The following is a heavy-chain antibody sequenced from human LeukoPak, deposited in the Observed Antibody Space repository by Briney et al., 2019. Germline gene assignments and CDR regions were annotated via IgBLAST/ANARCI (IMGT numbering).Heavy chain of an antibody. CDR3: AKDALYSSGWYWNYFDY. V-gene: IGHV3-9*01. CDR2: ISWNSGSI. J-gene: IGHJ4*02. CDR1: GFTFDDYA. D-gene: IGHD6-19*01. Sequence: TGGSLRLSCAASGFTFDDYAMHWVRQAPGKGLEWVSGISWNSGSIGYADSVKGRFTISRDNAKNSLYLQMNSLRAEDTALYYCAKDALYSSGWYWNYFDYWGQGTLVTVSS.